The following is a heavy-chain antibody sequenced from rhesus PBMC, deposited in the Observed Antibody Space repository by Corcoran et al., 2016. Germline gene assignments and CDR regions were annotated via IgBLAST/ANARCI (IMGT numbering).Heavy chain of an antibody. J-gene: IGHJ4*01. CDR2: INNGGGSP. Sequence: VQLVETGGGLVQPGGSRKLACAASGFTFRTYGMSWVRQAPGKGPEWVSAINNGGGSPNSAASVKGRFTISRDNSKNTLSLQMNSLRVEDTAVYYCAKGGGSYDYWGQGVLVTVSS. CDR1: GFTFRTYG. CDR3: AKGGGSYDY. V-gene: IGHV3S5*01. D-gene: IGHD1-44*02.